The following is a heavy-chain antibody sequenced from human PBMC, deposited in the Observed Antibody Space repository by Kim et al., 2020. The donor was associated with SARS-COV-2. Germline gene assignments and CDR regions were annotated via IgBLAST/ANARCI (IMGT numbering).Heavy chain of an antibody. D-gene: IGHD3-22*01. CDR1: GYTFTRYY. CDR2: INPSGGSR. J-gene: IGHJ4*02. CDR3: ARGEKYYYDGSGYYFDY. Sequence: ASVKVSCKASGYTFTRYYMHWVRQAPGQGLEWMGMINPSGGSRSYAQEFQGRVSMTRDTSTSTVYMEVSSLRSEDTAVYYCARGEKYYYDGSGYYFDYWGQGTLVTVSS. V-gene: IGHV1-46*01.